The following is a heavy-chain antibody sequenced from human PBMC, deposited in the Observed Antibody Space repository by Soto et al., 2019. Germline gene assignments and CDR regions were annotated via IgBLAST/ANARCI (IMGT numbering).Heavy chain of an antibody. CDR3: ARDGRVAAAVFYYYYGMDV. D-gene: IGHD6-13*01. J-gene: IGHJ6*02. CDR2: TYYRSKWYN. CDR1: GDSVSSNSAA. V-gene: IGHV6-1*01. Sequence: PSQTLSLTCVISGDSVSSNSAAWNWIRQSPSRGLEWLGRTYYRSKWYNDYAVSVKSRITINPDTSKNQFSLQLNSVTPEDTAVYYCARDGRVAAAVFYYYYGMDVWGQGTTVTVSS.